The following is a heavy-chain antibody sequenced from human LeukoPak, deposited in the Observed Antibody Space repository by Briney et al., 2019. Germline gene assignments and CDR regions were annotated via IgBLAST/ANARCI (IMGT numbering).Heavy chain of an antibody. D-gene: IGHD5-18*01. V-gene: IGHV3-53*01. Sequence: GSLRLSCAASGFTVSSTYMSWVRQAPGRELECVSIIFGGGNTFYAQSVEDRFTISRDNSRNTLYLLMNNLRAEDTAVYYCARGMRGNSYILEHWGQGTLVTVSS. J-gene: IGHJ1*01. CDR2: IFGGGNT. CDR1: GFTVSSTY. CDR3: ARGMRGNSYILEH.